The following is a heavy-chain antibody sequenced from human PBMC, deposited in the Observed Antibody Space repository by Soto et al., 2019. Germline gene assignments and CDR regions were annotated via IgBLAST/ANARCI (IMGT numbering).Heavy chain of an antibody. CDR2: IYYSGST. Sequence: KTSETLSLTCTVSGGSISSYYWSWIRQPPGKGLEWIRYIYYSGSTNYNPSLKSRVTISVDTSKNQFSLKLSSVTAADTAVYYCARAGVVVVAVDAFDIWGQGTMVTVSS. CDR3: ARAGVVVVAVDAFDI. J-gene: IGHJ3*02. D-gene: IGHD2-15*01. V-gene: IGHV4-59*01. CDR1: GGSISSYY.